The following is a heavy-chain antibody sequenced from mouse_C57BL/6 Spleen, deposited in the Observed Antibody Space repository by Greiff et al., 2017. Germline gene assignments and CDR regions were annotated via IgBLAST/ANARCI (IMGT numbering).Heavy chain of an antibody. CDR3: ARGGLLWQVDY. D-gene: IGHD2-1*01. V-gene: IGHV1-82*01. CDR2: IYPGDGDT. CDR1: GYAFSSSW. J-gene: IGHJ2*01. Sequence: QVQLQQSGPELVKPGASVKISCKASGYAFSSSWMNWVKQRPGKGLEWIGRIYPGDGDTNYNGKFKGKATLTADKSSSTAYMQLSSLTSEDSAVXFCARGGLLWQVDYWGQGTTLTVSS.